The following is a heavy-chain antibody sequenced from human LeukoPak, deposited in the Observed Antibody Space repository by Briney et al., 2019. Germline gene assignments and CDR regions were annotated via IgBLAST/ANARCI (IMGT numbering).Heavy chain of an antibody. J-gene: IGHJ4*02. D-gene: IGHD5-24*01. CDR1: GFPFSSYA. CDR2: ISYDGGYK. CDR3: ARGQRRHIDMAPSFDY. V-gene: IGHV3-30*04. Sequence: GGSLSLSCSASGFPFSSYAMHWARQAPGKGLEWVAVISYDGGYKYYADSVKGRFTISRDNSKNTLSLQMNSLRAEDTSVYYCARGQRRHIDMAPSFDYWDQGTLVTVSS.